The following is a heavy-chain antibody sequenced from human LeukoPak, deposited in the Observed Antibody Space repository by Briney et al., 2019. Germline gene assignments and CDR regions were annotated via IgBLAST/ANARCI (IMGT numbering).Heavy chain of an antibody. CDR3: ARRGTAVTGYYYYGMDV. V-gene: IGHV5-51*01. CDR1: GYSFTNYW. Sequence: GESLKISCKGSGYSFTNYWIGWVRQMPGRGLEWMGIIYPGDSDTRYSPSFQGQVTISADKSISTAYLQWSSLKASDTAMYYCARRGTAVTGYYYYGMDVWGQGTTVIVSS. D-gene: IGHD4-23*01. J-gene: IGHJ6*02. CDR2: IYPGDSDT.